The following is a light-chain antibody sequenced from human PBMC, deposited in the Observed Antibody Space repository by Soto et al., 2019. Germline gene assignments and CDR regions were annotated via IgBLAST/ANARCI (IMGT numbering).Light chain of an antibody. V-gene: IGKV1-39*01. CDR1: QSISSY. CDR2: AAS. Sequence: DIQMTQSPSSLSASVGDRVTITCRASQSISSYLNWYQQKPGKAPKLLIYAASSLQSGVPSRFSGSGSGTDFTLTISNLQPEDFATYYCQQSYSTPPSWTFGQGTKVEIK. CDR3: QQSYSTPPSWT. J-gene: IGKJ1*01.